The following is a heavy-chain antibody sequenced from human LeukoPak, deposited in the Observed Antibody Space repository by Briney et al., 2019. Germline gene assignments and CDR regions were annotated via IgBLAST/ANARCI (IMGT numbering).Heavy chain of an antibody. J-gene: IGHJ6*02. Sequence: ASVKVSCKASGYTFISYTLHWVRQAPGQRLEWMGWINAGNGNTKYSQKFQGRVTFTRDTSASTAYMELSSLRSEDTAVYYCARDTAMVTYYYGMDVWGQGTTVTVSS. D-gene: IGHD5-18*01. V-gene: IGHV1-3*01. CDR1: GYTFISYT. CDR2: INAGNGNT. CDR3: ARDTAMVTYYYGMDV.